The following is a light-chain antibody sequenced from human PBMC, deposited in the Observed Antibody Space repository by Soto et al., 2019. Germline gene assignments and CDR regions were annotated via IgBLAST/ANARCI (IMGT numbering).Light chain of an antibody. CDR1: QSVSSN. J-gene: IGKJ2*01. Sequence: EIVMTQSPPTLSVSPGERATLSCRASQSVSSNLAWYQQKPGQAPRLLMFSASTRATGIPARFSGSGSGTEFTLTISSLQSEDFAVYYCQQYNNWPYTFGQGTKLEIK. CDR2: SAS. CDR3: QQYNNWPYT. V-gene: IGKV3-15*01.